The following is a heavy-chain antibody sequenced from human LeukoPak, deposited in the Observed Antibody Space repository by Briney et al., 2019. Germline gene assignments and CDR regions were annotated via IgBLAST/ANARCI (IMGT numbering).Heavy chain of an antibody. CDR2: IYYSGST. J-gene: IGHJ4*02. Sequence: PSETLSLTCTVSGGSISSSSYYWGWIRQPPGKGLEWIGSIYYSGSTYYNPSLKSRVTISVDTSKNQFSLKLSSVTAADTAVYYCARLARGLLWFGELQYYFDYWGQGTLVTVSS. CDR1: GGSISSSSYY. D-gene: IGHD3-10*01. V-gene: IGHV4-39*01. CDR3: ARLARGLLWFGELQYYFDY.